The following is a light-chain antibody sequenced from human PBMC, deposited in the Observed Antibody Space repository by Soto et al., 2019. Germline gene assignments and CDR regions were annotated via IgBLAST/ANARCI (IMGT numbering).Light chain of an antibody. V-gene: IGKV3-15*01. CDR3: QQYNNWPSVT. CDR1: QSVSSN. Sequence: EIVMTQSPATLSVSPGERATLSCRASQSVSSNLAWYQQKPGQAPRLLIYGATTRATGIPARFIGSGSGTEVTLTISSLQSEDFAVYYCQQYNNWPSVTFGPGTKVDIK. CDR2: GAT. J-gene: IGKJ3*01.